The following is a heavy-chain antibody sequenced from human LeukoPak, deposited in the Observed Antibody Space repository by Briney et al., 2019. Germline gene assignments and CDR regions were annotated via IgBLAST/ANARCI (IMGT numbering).Heavy chain of an antibody. D-gene: IGHD1-26*01. CDR2: IVPFFGAP. CDR3: ARDRPIVGATEAIDY. Sequence: SVKVSCKASGDTLRKHAITWVRQAPGQGLEWMGGIVPFFGAPDYAQKFQGRVTITVDKATRIGYMELNNLRSEDTAVYYCARDRPIVGATEAIDYWGQGTLVTVSS. CDR1: GDTLRKHA. J-gene: IGHJ4*02. V-gene: IGHV1-69*06.